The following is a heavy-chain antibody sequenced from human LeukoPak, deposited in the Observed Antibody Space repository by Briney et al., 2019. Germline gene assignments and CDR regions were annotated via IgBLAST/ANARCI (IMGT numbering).Heavy chain of an antibody. CDR1: GGTFSSYA. V-gene: IGHV1-69*04. D-gene: IGHD3-22*01. Sequence: ASAKVSCKASGGTFSSYAISWVRQAPGQGLEWMGRIIPILGIANYAQKFQGRVTITADKSTSTAYMELSSLRSEDTAVYYCARVDYYDSSGPIYGMDVWGQGTTVTVSS. CDR3: ARVDYYDSSGPIYGMDV. J-gene: IGHJ6*02. CDR2: IIPILGIA.